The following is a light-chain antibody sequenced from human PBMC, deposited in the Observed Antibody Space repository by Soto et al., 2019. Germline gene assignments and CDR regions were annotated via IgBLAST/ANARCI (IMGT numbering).Light chain of an antibody. V-gene: IGLV2-14*01. J-gene: IGLJ1*01. CDR3: SSYTSGSTLYV. CDR2: ASS. CDR1: SSDVGSYNY. Sequence: QSVLTQPASVSGSPGQSITISCTGTSSDVGSYNYASWYQQHPGKAPRLMIYASSNRPSGVSHRFSGSRSGNTASLTISGLQAEDEADYFCSSYTSGSTLYVFGSGTKLTVL.